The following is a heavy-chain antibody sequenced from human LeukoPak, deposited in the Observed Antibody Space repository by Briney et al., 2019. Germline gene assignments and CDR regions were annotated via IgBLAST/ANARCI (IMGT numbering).Heavy chain of an antibody. CDR1: GGSISNSNYY. V-gene: IGHV4-39*01. J-gene: IGHJ5*02. D-gene: IGHD2-21*01. CDR3: ARTILSRWWFDP. CDR2: IYYSGNT. Sequence: SSETLSLTCTVSGGSISNSNYYWGWIRQSPGKGLEWIGSIYYSGNTYYNPSLKGRVTISVDTSENQFSLILSSVTAADTAVYYCARTILSRWWFDPWGQGTLVTVSS.